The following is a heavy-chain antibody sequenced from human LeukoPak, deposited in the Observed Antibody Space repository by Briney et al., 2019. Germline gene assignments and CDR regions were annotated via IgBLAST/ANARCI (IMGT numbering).Heavy chain of an antibody. CDR3: AKAASSSWPSYYYGMDV. V-gene: IGHV3-74*01. J-gene: IGHJ6*02. D-gene: IGHD6-13*01. Sequence: GGSLRLSCAASGFTFNNYWMHWVRQAPGKGLVWVSRIKSDGKITTYADSVKGRFTISKDNSKNTVYLQMSSLRVDDTAVYYCAKAASSSWPSYYYGMDVWGQGTTVTVSS. CDR2: IKSDGKIT. CDR1: GFTFNNYW.